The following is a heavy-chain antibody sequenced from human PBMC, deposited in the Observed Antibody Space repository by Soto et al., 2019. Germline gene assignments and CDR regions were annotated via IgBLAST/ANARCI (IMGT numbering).Heavy chain of an antibody. V-gene: IGHV3-33*01. CDR2: IWYDGSNK. CDR1: GFTFSSYG. CDR3: ARDSLPFAEYKNWFDP. J-gene: IGHJ5*02. D-gene: IGHD3-10*01. Sequence: QVQLGESGGGVVQPGRSLRLSCAASGFTFSSYGMHWVRQAPGKGLEWVAIIWYDGSNKYYADSVKGRFTISRDNSKNRLYLQMNSLRAEDTAVYYCARDSLPFAEYKNWFDPWGQGTLVTVSS.